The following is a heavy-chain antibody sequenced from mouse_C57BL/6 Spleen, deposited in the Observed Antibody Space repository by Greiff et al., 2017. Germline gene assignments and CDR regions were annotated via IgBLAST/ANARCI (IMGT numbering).Heavy chain of an antibody. J-gene: IGHJ3*01. D-gene: IGHD1-1*01. CDR3: AREGELDGSSYWCAY. Sequence: VKLTESGPGMVKPSQSLSLTCTVTGYSITSGYDWHWIRHFPGNILEWMGYISYSGSTNYHRSLKSRISTTHDTSKNHFFLKLNSVTTEDTATYYCAREGELDGSSYWCAYWGQGTLVTVSA. V-gene: IGHV3-1*01. CDR1: GYSITSGYD. CDR2: ISYSGST.